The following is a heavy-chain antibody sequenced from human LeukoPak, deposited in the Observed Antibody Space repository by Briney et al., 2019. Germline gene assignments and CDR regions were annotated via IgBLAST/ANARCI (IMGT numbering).Heavy chain of an antibody. V-gene: IGHV1-46*01. CDR1: GYTFTSYY. J-gene: IGHJ5*02. CDR3: AREGRENWFDP. Sequence: ASVKVSCKASGYTFTSYYMHWVRQAPGQGLEWMGIINPSGGSTSYAQKFQGRVTMTRDMSTSTVYMELSSLRSEDTAVYYCAREGRENWFDPWGQGTLVTVSS. CDR2: INPSGGST.